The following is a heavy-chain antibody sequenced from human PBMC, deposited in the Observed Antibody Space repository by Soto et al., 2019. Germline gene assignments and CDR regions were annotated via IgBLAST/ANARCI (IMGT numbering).Heavy chain of an antibody. CDR1: VFTFIGSA. CDR3: TRQEDSDILTGYYRYDFDY. J-gene: IGHJ4*02. Sequence: PGWSLRLSCASSVFTFIGSAMQWVRQASGKGLEWVGRIRSKANSYATAYAASVKGRFTISRDDSKNTAYPQMNSLKTEDTAVYYCTRQEDSDILTGYYRYDFDYRGQGTLVTVSS. D-gene: IGHD3-9*01. V-gene: IGHV3-73*01. CDR2: IRSKANSYAT.